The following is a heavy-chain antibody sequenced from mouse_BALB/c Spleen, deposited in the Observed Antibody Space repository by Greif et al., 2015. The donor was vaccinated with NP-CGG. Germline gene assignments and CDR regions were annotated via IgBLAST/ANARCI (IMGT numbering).Heavy chain of an antibody. CDR2: ISSGSSTI. Sequence: EVQGVESGGGLVQPGGSRKLSCAASGFTFSSFGMHWVRQAPEKGLEWVAYISSGSSTIYYADTVKGRFTISRDNPKNXLFLQMTSLRSEDTAMYYCAREGLGYYDYDGDAMDYWGQGTSVTVSS. J-gene: IGHJ4*01. CDR3: AREGLGYYDYDGDAMDY. V-gene: IGHV5-17*02. D-gene: IGHD2-4*01. CDR1: GFTFSSFG.